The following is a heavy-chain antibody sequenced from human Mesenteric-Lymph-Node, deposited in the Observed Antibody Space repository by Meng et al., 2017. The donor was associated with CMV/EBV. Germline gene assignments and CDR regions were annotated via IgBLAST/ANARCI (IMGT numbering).Heavy chain of an antibody. D-gene: IGHD1-26*01. Sequence: SETLSLTCVIAGDSVSTNTIAWTWIRQSPGRGLEWLGRACYRSQCSTDYAASVKSRITINADTPKNQVSLQLDSVTPEDTAVYYCARGRVGRGGYGMDVWGQGTTVTVSS. CDR3: ARGRVGRGGYGMDV. V-gene: IGHV6-1*01. CDR2: ACYRSQCST. CDR1: GDSVSTNTIA. J-gene: IGHJ6*02.